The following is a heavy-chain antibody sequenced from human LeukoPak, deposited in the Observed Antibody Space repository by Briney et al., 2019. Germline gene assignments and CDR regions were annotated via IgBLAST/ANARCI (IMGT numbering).Heavy chain of an antibody. V-gene: IGHV3-30*18. CDR3: AKDRRYGSGRMGYCRY. Sequence: GRSLRLSCAASGFTFSSYGMHWVRQAPGKGLEWVAVISYDGSNKYYADSVKGRFTISRDNSENTLYLQMNSLRAEDTAVYYCAKDRRYGSGRMGYCRYWGQGTLVSVSS. J-gene: IGHJ4*02. D-gene: IGHD3-10*01. CDR1: GFTFSSYG. CDR2: ISYDGSNK.